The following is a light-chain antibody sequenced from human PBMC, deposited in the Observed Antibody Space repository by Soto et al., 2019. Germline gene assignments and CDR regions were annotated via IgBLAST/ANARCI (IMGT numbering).Light chain of an antibody. V-gene: IGKV3-11*01. Sequence: VVLTQSPATLSLSPGERATLSCRTSLSVSVYLDWYQQQPGQEPRLLISDASNRATGIPARFSGSWSGTDFTSTISSLQPEDFAVYYCHQRQYWPPITFGQGTRLEIK. CDR2: DAS. J-gene: IGKJ5*01. CDR1: LSVSVY. CDR3: HQRQYWPPIT.